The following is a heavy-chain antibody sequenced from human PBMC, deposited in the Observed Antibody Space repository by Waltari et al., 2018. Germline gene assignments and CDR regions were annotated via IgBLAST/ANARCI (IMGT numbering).Heavy chain of an antibody. V-gene: IGHV1-18*01. Sequence: QVQLVQSGAEVKKPGASVKVSCKASGYTFTSYGISWVRQAPGQGLEWMGWISAYNGNTTYAQKLQGRVTMTTDTSTSTAYMELRSLRSDDTAVYYCASSSYYYDSSGLIPFDYWGQGTLVTVSS. CDR2: ISAYNGNT. D-gene: IGHD3-22*01. CDR1: GYTFTSYG. J-gene: IGHJ4*02. CDR3: ASSSYYYDSSGLIPFDY.